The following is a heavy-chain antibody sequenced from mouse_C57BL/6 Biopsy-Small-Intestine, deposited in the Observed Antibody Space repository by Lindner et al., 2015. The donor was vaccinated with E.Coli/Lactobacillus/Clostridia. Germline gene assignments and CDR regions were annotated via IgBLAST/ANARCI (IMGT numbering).Heavy chain of an antibody. CDR2: ILPGSGRT. J-gene: IGHJ2*01. CDR1: GYTFTGYW. Sequence: VQLQESGAELMKPGASVKLSCKASGYTFTGYWIEWVKQRPGHGLGWIGEILPGSGRTKYNEKFKGKATFTADASSNTAYMQLSSLTTEDSAIYYCARPGTYGYWGQGTTLTVSS. D-gene: IGHD5-1*01. V-gene: IGHV1-9*01. CDR3: ARPGTYGY.